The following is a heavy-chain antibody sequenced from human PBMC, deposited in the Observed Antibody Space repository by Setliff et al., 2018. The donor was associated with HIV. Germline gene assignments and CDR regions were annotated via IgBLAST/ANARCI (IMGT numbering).Heavy chain of an antibody. CDR1: GGTFSSYA. Sequence: ASVKVSCKASGGTFSSYAISWVRQAPGQGLEWMGWISAYNDNTNYAQKLQGRVTMTTDTSTSTAYMELRSLRSEDTAVYYCAREQLGFGPPRGMDVWGQGTTVTVSS. CDR2: ISAYNDNT. D-gene: IGHD6-13*01. V-gene: IGHV1-18*01. CDR3: AREQLGFGPPRGMDV. J-gene: IGHJ6*02.